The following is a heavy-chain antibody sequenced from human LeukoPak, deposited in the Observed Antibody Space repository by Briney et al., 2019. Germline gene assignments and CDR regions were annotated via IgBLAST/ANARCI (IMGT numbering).Heavy chain of an antibody. J-gene: IGHJ3*02. CDR2: IYYSGST. D-gene: IGHD3-22*01. CDR1: GGSISGYY. CDR3: ARDPIYYDSSGYPDAFDI. V-gene: IGHV4-31*03. Sequence: SETLSLTCTVSGGSISGYYWSWIRQHPGKGLEWIGYIYYSGSTYYNPSLKSRVTISVDTSKNQFSLKLSSVTAADTAVYYCARDPIYYDSSGYPDAFDIWGQGTMVTVSS.